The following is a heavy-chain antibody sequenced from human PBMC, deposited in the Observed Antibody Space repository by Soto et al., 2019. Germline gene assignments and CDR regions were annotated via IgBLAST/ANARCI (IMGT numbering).Heavy chain of an antibody. CDR2: ISYSGSR. J-gene: IGHJ5*02. D-gene: IGHD2-8*02. Sequence: PSETLSLTCTVSGGSVSSGGYYWSWIRQSPGKGLEWIGYISYSGSRNYNPSLKSRVTMSVDTSKSQVSLHLSSVTAADTAVYYCARLVGLLVGPYVPFDPWGKGSMVT. CDR1: GGSVSSGGYY. CDR3: ARLVGLLVGPYVPFDP. V-gene: IGHV4-61*08.